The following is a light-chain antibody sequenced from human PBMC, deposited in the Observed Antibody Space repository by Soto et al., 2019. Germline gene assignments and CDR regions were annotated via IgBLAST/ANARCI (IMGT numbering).Light chain of an antibody. CDR3: VQFCHFPRT. CDR2: QIS. Sequence: DIVLTQTPLSSPVTLVQPASISCRSSQSLLYSDGNTYLSWLQQRPGQPPRLLIYQISNRLSGVQDRFSGSGPGTDFIVTISSVEAEDVVVYYCVQFCHFPRTFGQGTKVEIK. V-gene: IGKV2-24*01. J-gene: IGKJ1*01. CDR1: QSLLYSDGNTY.